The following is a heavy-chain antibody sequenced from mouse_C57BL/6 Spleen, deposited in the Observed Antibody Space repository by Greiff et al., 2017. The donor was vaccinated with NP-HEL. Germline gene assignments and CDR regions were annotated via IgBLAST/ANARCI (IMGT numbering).Heavy chain of an antibody. D-gene: IGHD1-1*01. V-gene: IGHV1-64*01. CDR1: GYTFNSYW. CDR2: IHPNSGST. CDR3: APITTVGFDY. Sequence: QVQLQQPGAELVKPGASVKLSCKASGYTFNSYWMHWVKQRPGQGLEWIGMIHPNSGSTNYNEKFKSKATLTVDKSSSTAYMQLSSLTAEDSAVYYCAPITTVGFDYWGQGTTRTVSS. J-gene: IGHJ2*01.